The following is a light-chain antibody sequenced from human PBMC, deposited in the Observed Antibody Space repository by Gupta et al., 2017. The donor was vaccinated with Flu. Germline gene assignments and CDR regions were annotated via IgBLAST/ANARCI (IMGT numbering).Light chain of an antibody. J-gene: IGKJ1*01. CDR2: GAS. Sequence: GERATLSCRASQNVNSNYLAWYQQKPGQAPRLLIYGASSRATGIPDRFSGSGSGTDFTLAISGLEPEDFAVYYCQHFGSSPRWAFGQGTKVEVK. CDR1: QNVNSNY. V-gene: IGKV3-20*01. CDR3: QHFGSSPRWA.